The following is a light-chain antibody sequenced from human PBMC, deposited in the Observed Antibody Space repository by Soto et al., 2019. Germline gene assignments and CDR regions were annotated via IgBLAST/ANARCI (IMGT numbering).Light chain of an antibody. Sequence: EIVMTQSPATLSVSPGERATLSCRASQSVRSKLAWYQQKPGQAPRLLIYDASTRATGIPARFSGSGSGTEFTLTISSLQSEDFAVYYCQQYNNWPPVTFGQGTRLEIK. CDR2: DAS. V-gene: IGKV3-15*01. J-gene: IGKJ5*01. CDR3: QQYNNWPPVT. CDR1: QSVRSK.